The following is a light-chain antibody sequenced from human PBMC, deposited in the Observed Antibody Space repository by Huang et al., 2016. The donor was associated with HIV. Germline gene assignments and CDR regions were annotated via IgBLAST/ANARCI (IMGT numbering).Light chain of an antibody. CDR3: QQYHIYWT. CDR2: GAS. CDR1: ESVGSN. J-gene: IGKJ1*01. V-gene: IGKV3-15*01. Sequence: EVVMTQPPATLSVSPGERATLFCRASESVGSNLAWFQLKPGQAPRLLIYGASTRATGTPARFSGSGSGTVFTLTISSLQSEDSAVYFCQQYHIYWTFGKGTKVEFK.